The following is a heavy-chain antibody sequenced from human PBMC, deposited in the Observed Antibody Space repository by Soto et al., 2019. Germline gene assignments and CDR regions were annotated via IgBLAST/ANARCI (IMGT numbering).Heavy chain of an antibody. D-gene: IGHD2-15*01. CDR2: IYYSGTT. J-gene: IGHJ6*02. CDR3: ASLPRGGGYHSYQYYGADV. CDR1: GGSINSGAYY. V-gene: IGHV4-39*01. Sequence: QLQLQESGPGLAKPSETLSLTCSVSGGSINSGAYYWGWIRQPPGKGLEWIGSIYYSGTTNYNPSLKSRVTVSLDTSKNKFSLKLTSLTAADTAVYYCASLPRGGGYHSYQYYGADVWGQGTTVIVSS.